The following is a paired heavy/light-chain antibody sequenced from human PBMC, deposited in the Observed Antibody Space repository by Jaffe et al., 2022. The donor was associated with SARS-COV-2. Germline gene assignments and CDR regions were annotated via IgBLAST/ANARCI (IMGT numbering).Heavy chain of an antibody. CDR1: GFTVSSNH. Sequence: EVQLVESGGGLIQPGGSLRLSCAASGFTVSSNHMNWVRQAPGKGLEWVSILYGDGSTSYADSVKGRFTISRDNSKNTLCLQMNSLRAEDTAVYYCVRAVDYIFHNWGQGTLVTVSS. CDR3: VRAVDYIFHN. CDR2: LYGDGST. V-gene: IGHV3-53*01. D-gene: IGHD2-15*01. J-gene: IGHJ4*02.
Light chain of an antibody. Sequence: QAVLTQPSSLSASPGASASLTCTLRSGINVGTYRIYWYQQKPGSPPQFVLRYKSDSDKQRGSGVPSRFSGSKDASANAGILLISGLQSEDEADYYCMIWHSNAWVFGGGTKLTVL. V-gene: IGLV5-45*02. CDR3: MIWHSNAWV. J-gene: IGLJ3*02. CDR1: SGINVGTYR. CDR2: YKSDSDK.